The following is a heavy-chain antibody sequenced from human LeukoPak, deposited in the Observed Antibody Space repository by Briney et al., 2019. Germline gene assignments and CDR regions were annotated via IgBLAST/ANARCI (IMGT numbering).Heavy chain of an antibody. D-gene: IGHD3-22*01. CDR1: GFTFSSYS. Sequence: GALRLSCAASGFTFSSYSMNWVRQAPGKGLEWVSSISSSSSYIYYADSVKGRFTISRDNAKNTLYLQMNSLRAEDTAVYYCARDPYYYDSSGYYFPLDYWGQGTLVTVSS. V-gene: IGHV3-21*01. J-gene: IGHJ4*02. CDR2: ISSSSSYI. CDR3: ARDPYYYDSSGYYFPLDY.